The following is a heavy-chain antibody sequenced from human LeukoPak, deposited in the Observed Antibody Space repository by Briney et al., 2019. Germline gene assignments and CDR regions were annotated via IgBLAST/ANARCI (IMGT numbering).Heavy chain of an antibody. D-gene: IGHD2-2*01. J-gene: IGHJ4*02. Sequence: PGGSLRLSCAASGFTFGSYAMHRVRQAPGKGLEWVAVISYDGSNKYYADSVKGRFTISRDNAKNSLYLQMNSLRAEDTAVYYCARGGYCSSTSCYVLDYWGQGTLVTVSS. CDR1: GFTFGSYA. CDR3: ARGGYCSSTSCYVLDY. V-gene: IGHV3-30-3*01. CDR2: ISYDGSNK.